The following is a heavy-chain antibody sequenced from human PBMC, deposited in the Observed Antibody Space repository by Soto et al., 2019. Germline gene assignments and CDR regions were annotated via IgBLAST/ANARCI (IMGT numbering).Heavy chain of an antibody. J-gene: IGHJ4*02. CDR2: ISGSSSNI. CDR1: GFTFSTYS. D-gene: IGHD5-12*01. Sequence: GGSLRLSCAASGFTFSTYSMNWVCQAPGKGLEWVSFISGSSSNIYYADSVKGRFTISRDNAKNSLYLQMNSLRDEDTSVYYCARDKDGYNYGSLDYWGQGTLVTVSS. CDR3: ARDKDGYNYGSLDY. V-gene: IGHV3-48*02.